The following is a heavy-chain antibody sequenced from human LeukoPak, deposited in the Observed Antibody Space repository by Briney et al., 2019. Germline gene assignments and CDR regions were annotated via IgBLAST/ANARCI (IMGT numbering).Heavy chain of an antibody. Sequence: GGSLRLSCAASGFTFSAYYMSWIRQAPGKGLEWVSYISSSGSTKYYADSVKGRFTISRDNATNSLYLQMNSLRAEDTAVYYCARVLGSGLVTHPLGDHWGERTLVTVSS. CDR1: GFTFSAYY. CDR3: ARVLGSGLVTHPLGDH. V-gene: IGHV3-11*04. D-gene: IGHD3-9*01. J-gene: IGHJ4*02. CDR2: ISSSGSTK.